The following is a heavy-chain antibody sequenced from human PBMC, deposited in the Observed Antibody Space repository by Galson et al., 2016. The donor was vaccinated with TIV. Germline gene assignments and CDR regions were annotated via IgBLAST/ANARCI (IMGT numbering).Heavy chain of an antibody. D-gene: IGHD3-3*01. Sequence: SLRLSCAVSGFTYINYAMTWVRQAPGKGLEWVSAISASGTKTYYADSVRGRFTMSRDNSKNTVSMQLNSLRAEDTAVYFCARVSGENYFDFWGQGILVTVSS. CDR3: ARVSGENYFDF. J-gene: IGHJ4*02. V-gene: IGHV3-23*01. CDR1: GFTYINYA. CDR2: ISASGTKT.